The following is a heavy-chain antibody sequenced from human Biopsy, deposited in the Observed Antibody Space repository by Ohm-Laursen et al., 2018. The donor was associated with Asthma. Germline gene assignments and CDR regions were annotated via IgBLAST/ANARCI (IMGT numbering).Heavy chain of an antibody. CDR1: GYTFISYA. CDR2: ISAGNGNT. Sequence: ASVKVSCKASGYTFISYAIHWVRQAPGQRLEWMGWISAGNGNTKYSQKFQGRVTITRDTSASTAYMELSSLRSEDTAVYYCARTYYDFLTGQVIDAFAIWGQGTMVTVSS. J-gene: IGHJ3*02. CDR3: ARTYYDFLTGQVIDAFAI. V-gene: IGHV1-3*01. D-gene: IGHD3-9*01.